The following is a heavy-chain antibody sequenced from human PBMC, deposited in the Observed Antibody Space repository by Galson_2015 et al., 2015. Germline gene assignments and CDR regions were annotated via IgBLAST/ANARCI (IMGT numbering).Heavy chain of an antibody. CDR1: GFTVSSYY. Sequence: SLRLSCAASGFTVSSYYMSWVRQAPGKGLEWVSVVYSGGSTYYADSVKGRFTISRDKSTNTVYVQMNSLRAGDTAVYYCARALGATRDYDYYAMDVWGQGTTVTVSS. CDR2: VYSGGST. CDR3: ARALGATRDYDYYAMDV. J-gene: IGHJ6*02. D-gene: IGHD1-26*01. V-gene: IGHV3-66*02.